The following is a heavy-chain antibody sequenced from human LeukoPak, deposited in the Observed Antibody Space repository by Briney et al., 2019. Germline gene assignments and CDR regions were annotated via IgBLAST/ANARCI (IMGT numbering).Heavy chain of an antibody. V-gene: IGHV4-39*01. CDR2: IYYSGST. CDR3: ARHADTYYYDSSGLY. J-gene: IGHJ4*02. Sequence: SETLSLTCTVSGGSISSSNYYWGWIRQPPGKGLEWIGSIYYSGSTYYNPSLKSRVIISVDTSNNQFSLKLSSVTAADTAVYYCARHADTYYYDSSGLYWGQGTLVTVSS. D-gene: IGHD3-22*01. CDR1: GGSISSSNYY.